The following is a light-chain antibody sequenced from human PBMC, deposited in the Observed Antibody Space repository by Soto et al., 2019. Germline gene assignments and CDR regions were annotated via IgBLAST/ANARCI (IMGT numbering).Light chain of an antibody. Sequence: DIQMTQSPSTLSASVGDRVTITCRASQSISSWLAWYQQKPGKAPKLLIYKASSLESGVPSRFSGSGSGTEFSLTINSLQPDDFATYYCQQYNSYSRPFGQGTKVDIK. CDR1: QSISSW. CDR2: KAS. V-gene: IGKV1-5*03. J-gene: IGKJ1*01. CDR3: QQYNSYSRP.